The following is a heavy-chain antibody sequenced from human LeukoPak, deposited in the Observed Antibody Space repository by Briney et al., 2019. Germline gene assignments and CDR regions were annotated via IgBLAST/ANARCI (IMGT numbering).Heavy chain of an antibody. V-gene: IGHV3-74*01. J-gene: IGHJ5*02. D-gene: IGHD4-17*01. CDR2: INSDGSST. Sequence: GGSLRLSCAASGFTFSSYWMHWVRQAPGKGLVWVSRINSDGSSTSYADSVKRRFTISRDNAKNTLYLQMNSLRAEDTAVYYCASSYGDYADWFDPWGQGTLVTVSS. CDR3: ASSYGDYADWFDP. CDR1: GFTFSSYW.